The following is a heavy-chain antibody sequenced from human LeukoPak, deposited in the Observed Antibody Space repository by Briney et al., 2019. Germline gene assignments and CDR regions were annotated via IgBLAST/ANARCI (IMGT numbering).Heavy chain of an antibody. CDR2: VNAGNGNT. V-gene: IGHV1-3*01. Sequence: ASVKVSCKASGYTFTSYAMHWVRQAPGQRLEWMGWVNAGNGNTKYSQKFQGRVTITRDTSASTAYMELSSLRSEDTAVYYCARPFGHSEPASPPRWPLAGWGQGTLVTVSS. J-gene: IGHJ4*02. CDR3: ARPFGHSEPASPPRWPLAG. CDR1: GYTFTSYA. D-gene: IGHD1-14*01.